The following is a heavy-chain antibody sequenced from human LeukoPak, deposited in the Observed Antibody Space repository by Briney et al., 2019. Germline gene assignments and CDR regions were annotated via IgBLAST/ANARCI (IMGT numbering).Heavy chain of an antibody. CDR1: GGSFSGYC. J-gene: IGHJ3*02. CDR3: ARAQKTYYYDSSGYYRNAFDI. CDR2: INHSGST. D-gene: IGHD3-22*01. Sequence: SETLSLTCAVYGGSFSGYCWSWIRQPPGKGLEWIGEINHSGSTNYNPSLKSRVTISVDTSKNQFSLKLSSVTAADTAVYYCARAQKTYYYDSSGYYRNAFDIWGQGTMVTVSS. V-gene: IGHV4-34*01.